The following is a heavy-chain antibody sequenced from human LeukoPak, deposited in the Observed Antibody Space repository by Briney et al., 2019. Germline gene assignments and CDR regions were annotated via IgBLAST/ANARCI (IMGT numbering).Heavy chain of an antibody. CDR1: GFTFSGYA. J-gene: IGHJ6*03. D-gene: IGHD5-12*01. V-gene: IGHV3-23*01. Sequence: PGGSLRLSCVASGFTFSGYAMTWVRQAPGKGLEWVSSISGSGGSTYYADSVRGRFTISRDNSKNTLYVQMNSLRAEDTAVYYCAKGSRATAPYYYYYMDVWGKGTTVTVSS. CDR2: ISGSGGST. CDR3: AKGSRATAPYYYYYMDV.